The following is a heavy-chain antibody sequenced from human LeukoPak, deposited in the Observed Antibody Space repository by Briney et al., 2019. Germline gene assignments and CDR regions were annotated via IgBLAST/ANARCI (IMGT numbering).Heavy chain of an antibody. J-gene: IGHJ4*02. D-gene: IGHD2-8*01. V-gene: IGHV1-46*01. CDR3: ASLAIGYCTNGVCYDY. CDR2: INPSGGST. Sequence: GASVKVSCKXSGYTFTSYYMHWVRQAPRQGLEWMGLINPSGGSTSYAQKFQGRVTMTRDTSTSTVYMELSSLRSEDTAVYYCASLAIGYCTNGVCYDYWGQGTLVTVSS. CDR1: GYTFTSYY.